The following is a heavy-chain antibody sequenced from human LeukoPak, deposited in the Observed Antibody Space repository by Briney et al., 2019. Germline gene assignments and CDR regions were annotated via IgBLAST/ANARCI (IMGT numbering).Heavy chain of an antibody. Sequence: GASVKVSCKASGYTFTGYYMRWVRQAPGQGLEWMGWINPNSGGTNYAQKFQGRVTMTRDTSISTAYMELSRLRSDDTAVYYCARESGGLAADYFDYWGQGTLVTVSS. D-gene: IGHD6-13*01. CDR3: ARESGGLAADYFDY. CDR1: GYTFTGYY. CDR2: INPNSGGT. J-gene: IGHJ4*02. V-gene: IGHV1-2*02.